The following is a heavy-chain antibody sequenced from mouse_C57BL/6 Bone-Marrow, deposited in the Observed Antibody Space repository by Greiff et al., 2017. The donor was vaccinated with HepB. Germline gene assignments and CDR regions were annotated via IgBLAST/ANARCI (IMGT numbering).Heavy chain of an antibody. D-gene: IGHD1-1*01. Sequence: VHVKQSGAELVKPGASVKLSCTASGFNIKDYYMHWVKQRTEQGLEWIGRIDPEDGETKYAPKFQGKATITADTSSNTAYLQLSSLTSEDTAVYYCASGELLRSNLFDYWGQGTTLTVSS. CDR3: ASGELLRSNLFDY. CDR2: IDPEDGET. CDR1: GFNIKDYY. J-gene: IGHJ2*01. V-gene: IGHV14-2*01.